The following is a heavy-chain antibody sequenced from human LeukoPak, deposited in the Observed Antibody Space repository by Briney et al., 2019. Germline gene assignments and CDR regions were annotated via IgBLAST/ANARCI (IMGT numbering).Heavy chain of an antibody. CDR2: INHSGST. D-gene: IGHD4-23*01. J-gene: IGHJ4*02. CDR1: GGSFSGYY. CDR3: ARGVDYGGNSGDFDY. V-gene: IGHV4-34*01. Sequence: SETLSLTCAVYGGSFSGYYWSWIRQPPGKGLEWIGEINHSGSTNYNPSLKSRVTISVDTSKNQFSLKLSSVTAADTAVYYCARGVDYGGNSGDFDYWGQGTLVTVSS.